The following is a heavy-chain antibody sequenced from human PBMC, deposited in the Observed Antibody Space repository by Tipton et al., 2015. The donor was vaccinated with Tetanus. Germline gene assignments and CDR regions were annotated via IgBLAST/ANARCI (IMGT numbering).Heavy chain of an antibody. CDR3: ARLSSSANDAHAFDI. CDR1: GGSISSSTYY. Sequence: TLSLTCTVFGGSISSSTYYWGWIRQPPGKGLEWIGTINYIQGTYHNPSLGSRVTMSVDTSKIQFSLKVSSVTAADTAVYYCARLSSSANDAHAFDIWGQGTMVTVSS. CDR2: INYIQGT. V-gene: IGHV4-39*01. D-gene: IGHD3-22*01. J-gene: IGHJ3*02.